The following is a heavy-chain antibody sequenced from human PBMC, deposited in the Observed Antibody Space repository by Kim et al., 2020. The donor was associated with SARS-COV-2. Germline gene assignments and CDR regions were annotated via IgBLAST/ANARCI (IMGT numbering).Heavy chain of an antibody. V-gene: IGHV3-13*01. CDR3: ARGAGSGSYPDY. D-gene: IGHD3-10*01. Sequence: GGSLRLSCAASGFTFSSYDMHLVRQATGKGLEWVSAIGTAGDTYYPGSVKGRFTISRENAKNSLYLQMNSLRAGDTAVYYCARGAGSGSYPDYWGQGTLVTVSS. J-gene: IGHJ4*02. CDR1: GFTFSSYD. CDR2: IGTAGDT.